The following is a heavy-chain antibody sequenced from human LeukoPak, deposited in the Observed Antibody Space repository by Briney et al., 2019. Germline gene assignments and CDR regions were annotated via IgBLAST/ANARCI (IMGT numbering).Heavy chain of an antibody. D-gene: IGHD2-2*01. CDR3: VACSSGSCYGDRFDP. J-gene: IGHJ5*02. CDR2: VSGSGDP. Sequence: TGGSLRLSCAASGFTFNNYAMSWVRQAPGKGREWVSAVSGSGDPYYADSVKGRFTISRGNSKSTLYLQMNSLRAEDAAVYYCVACSSGSCYGDRFDPWGQGTLVTVSS. CDR1: GFTFNNYA. V-gene: IGHV3-23*01.